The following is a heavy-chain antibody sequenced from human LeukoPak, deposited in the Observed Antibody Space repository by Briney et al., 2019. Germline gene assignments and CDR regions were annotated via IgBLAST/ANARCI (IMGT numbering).Heavy chain of an antibody. CDR2: IISSSSYI. V-gene: IGHV3-21*01. J-gene: IGHJ5*02. D-gene: IGHD2-15*01. CDR1: GFTVSSYS. CDR3: ARGRVVVAATQGHWFDP. Sequence: GGSLRLSCAASGFTVSSYSMNWVRQAPGKGLEWVSSIISSSSYIYYADSVKGRFTISRDNAKNSLYLQMNSLRAEDTAVYYCARGRVVVAATQGHWFDPWGQGTLVTVSS.